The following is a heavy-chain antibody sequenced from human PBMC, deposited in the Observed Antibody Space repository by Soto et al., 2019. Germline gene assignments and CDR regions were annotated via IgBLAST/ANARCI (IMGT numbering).Heavy chain of an antibody. CDR1: GGSISSGGYY. D-gene: IGHD3-16*01. J-gene: IGHJ6*02. V-gene: IGHV4-61*08. Sequence: PSETLSLTCTVSGGSISSGGYYWSWIRQHPGKGLEWIGNIYYSGSTYYNPSLKSRVTISVDTSKNQFSLKLSSVTAADTAVYYCARGGDHDPGMDVWGQGTTVTVSS. CDR2: IYYSGST. CDR3: ARGGDHDPGMDV.